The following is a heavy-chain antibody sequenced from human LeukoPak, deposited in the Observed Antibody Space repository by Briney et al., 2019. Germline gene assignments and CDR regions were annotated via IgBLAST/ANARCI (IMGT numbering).Heavy chain of an antibody. CDR1: GFTFSSYA. CDR2: ISYDGSNK. Sequence: GSSLRLSCAASGFTFSSYAMHWVRQAPGKGLEWVAVISYDGSNKYYADSVKGRFTISRDNSKNTLYLQMNSLRAEDTAVYYCARVWRGVAAAGTDYWGQGTLVTVSS. J-gene: IGHJ4*02. D-gene: IGHD6-13*01. V-gene: IGHV3-30-3*01. CDR3: ARVWRGVAAAGTDY.